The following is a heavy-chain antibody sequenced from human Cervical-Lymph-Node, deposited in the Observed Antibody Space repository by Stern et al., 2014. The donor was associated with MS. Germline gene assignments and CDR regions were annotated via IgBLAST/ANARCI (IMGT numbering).Heavy chain of an antibody. Sequence: QVQLVESGPGLVKPSQTLSLTCTVSGGSISSGSYYWSWIRQPAGKGLEWIGRIYTSGSTNYNPSLKSRVTISVDTSKKQFSPKLSSVTAADTAVYYCARDGIAAAKNYYGMDVWGQGTTVTVSS. J-gene: IGHJ6*02. V-gene: IGHV4-61*02. CDR1: GGSISSGSYY. CDR3: ARDGIAAAKNYYGMDV. CDR2: IYTSGST. D-gene: IGHD6-13*01.